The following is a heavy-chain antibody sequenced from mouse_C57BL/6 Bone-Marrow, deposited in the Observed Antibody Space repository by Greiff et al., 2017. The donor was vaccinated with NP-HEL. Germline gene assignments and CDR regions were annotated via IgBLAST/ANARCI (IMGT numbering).Heavy chain of an antibody. V-gene: IGHV5-4*01. CDR1: GFTFSSYA. CDR3: ARDYPLYYCGSGVDY. Sequence: EVKLVESGGGLVKPGGSLKLSCAASGFTFSSYAMSWVRQTPEKRLEWVATISDGGSYTYYPDNVKGRFTISRDNAKNNLYLQMSHLKSEDTAMYYCARDYPLYYCGSGVDYWGQGTTLTVSA. J-gene: IGHJ2*01. D-gene: IGHD1-1*01. CDR2: ISDGGSYT.